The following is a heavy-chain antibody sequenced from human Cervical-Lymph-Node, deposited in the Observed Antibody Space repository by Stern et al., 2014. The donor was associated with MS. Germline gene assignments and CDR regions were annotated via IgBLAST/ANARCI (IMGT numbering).Heavy chain of an antibody. CDR1: GYRFSTFY. CDR3: ARMYCSGDECYHSFDT. CDR2: IDPGRGAT. V-gene: IGHV1-2*06. D-gene: IGHD2-15*01. Sequence: QVQLVESGAEVKKPGASVKVSCKASGYRFSTFYLHWLRQAPGQGLQWIGRIDPGRGATNSSQTVQGRVTLSRDRSITTAYLELSGLRSDDTAVYYCARMYCSGDECYHSFDTWGQGTLVTVSS. J-gene: IGHJ4*02.